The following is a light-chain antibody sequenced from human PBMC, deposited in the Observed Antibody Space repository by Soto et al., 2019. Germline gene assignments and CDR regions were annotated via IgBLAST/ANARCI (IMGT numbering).Light chain of an antibody. J-gene: IGKJ2*01. CDR1: RTISNN. Sequence: EIQMTQSPATLSASPVERVTLSCIASRTISNNVAWYQHKPGQAPRLLLYGASTRASGIPARFSASGSGTEFTLIISSLQSEDFAVYYCQQYSQWPLYTFGQGTKVDIK. V-gene: IGKV3-15*01. CDR3: QQYSQWPLYT. CDR2: GAS.